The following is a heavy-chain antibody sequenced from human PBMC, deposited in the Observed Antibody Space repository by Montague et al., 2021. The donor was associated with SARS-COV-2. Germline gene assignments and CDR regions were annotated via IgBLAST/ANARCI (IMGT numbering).Heavy chain of an antibody. V-gene: IGHV4-59*01. CDR3: ARGVGYSSSWYLAFEI. CDR2: IYYSGST. CDR1: SGSISSYY. Sequence: SETLSLTCTVSSGSISSYYWSWIRQPPGKGLEWIGYIYYSGSTNYNPSLKSRVTISVDTSKNQFSLKLSSVTAADTAVYYCARGVGYSSSWYLAFEIWGQGTMVTASS. D-gene: IGHD6-13*01. J-gene: IGHJ3*02.